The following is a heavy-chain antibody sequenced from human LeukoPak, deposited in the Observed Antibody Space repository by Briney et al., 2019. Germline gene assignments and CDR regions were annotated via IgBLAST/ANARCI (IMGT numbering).Heavy chain of an antibody. Sequence: GASLTVSCTASGYTFTSYYIHWVRQAPGQGLEWMGWINPNSGGTNYAQKFQGRVTMTRDTSISTAYMELSRLRSDDTAVYYCARDGMDVWGQGTTVTVSS. J-gene: IGHJ6*02. CDR2: INPNSGGT. CDR1: GYTFTSYY. CDR3: ARDGMDV. V-gene: IGHV1-2*02.